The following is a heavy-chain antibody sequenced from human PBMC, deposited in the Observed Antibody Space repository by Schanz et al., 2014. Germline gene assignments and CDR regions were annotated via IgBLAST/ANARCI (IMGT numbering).Heavy chain of an antibody. Sequence: QVQLVQSGAEVKKPGASVKVSCKASGYTFTSYGINWVRQAPGQGLEWMGWISAYNGNTNYAQKLQGRVTMTTDTSTSTAYMKLRSLRSYDTAVYYCARGGYSSGWYDRDIARFDYWGQGTMVTVSS. CDR1: GYTFTSYG. V-gene: IGHV1-18*01. CDR3: ARGGYSSGWYDRDIARFDY. CDR2: ISAYNGNT. D-gene: IGHD6-19*01. J-gene: IGHJ4*02.